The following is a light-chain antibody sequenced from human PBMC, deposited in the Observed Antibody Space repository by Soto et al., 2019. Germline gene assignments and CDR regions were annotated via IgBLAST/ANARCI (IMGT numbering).Light chain of an antibody. CDR1: SSNIGAGYD. J-gene: IGLJ1*01. Sequence: QSVLKQPPSVSGAPGQRVTISCTGSSSNIGAGYDVHWYQQLPGTAPKLLIYGNSNRPSGVPDRFSGSKSGTSASLAITGLQAEDEADYYCQSYDSSLSGYVFGTGTQLTVL. CDR2: GNS. V-gene: IGLV1-40*01. CDR3: QSYDSSLSGYV.